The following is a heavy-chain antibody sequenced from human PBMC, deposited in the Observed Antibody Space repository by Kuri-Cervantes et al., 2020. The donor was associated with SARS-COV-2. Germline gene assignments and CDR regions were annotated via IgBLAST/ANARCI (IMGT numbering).Heavy chain of an antibody. J-gene: IGHJ4*02. CDR3: ARTQFDISSSWYGFSGFLDY. Sequence: SETLSLTCTVSGGSISSYYWSWIRQPPGKGLEWIGYIYYSGSTNYNPSLKSRVTISVDTSKNQFSLKLSSVTAADTAVYYCARTQFDISSSWYGFSGFLDYWGQGTLVTVSS. CDR1: GGSISSYY. V-gene: IGHV4-59*01. D-gene: IGHD6-13*01. CDR2: IYYSGST.